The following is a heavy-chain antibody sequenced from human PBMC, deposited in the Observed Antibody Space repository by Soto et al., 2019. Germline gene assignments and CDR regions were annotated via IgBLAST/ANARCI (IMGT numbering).Heavy chain of an antibody. CDR2: INPGNGRS. V-gene: IGHV1-3*01. J-gene: IGHJ6*02. CDR3: ARSPYGSGSFGLDV. D-gene: IGHD3-10*01. CDR1: GYRFTSYG. Sequence: QVQLVQSGAEVKKPGASVKISCTASGYRFTSYGLHWVRQAPGQRLEWMGWINPGNGRSKDSQKFQGRVSITRDTSATRVYMELTSLRSEDTAVYYCARSPYGSGSFGLDVWGRGTKVTVSS.